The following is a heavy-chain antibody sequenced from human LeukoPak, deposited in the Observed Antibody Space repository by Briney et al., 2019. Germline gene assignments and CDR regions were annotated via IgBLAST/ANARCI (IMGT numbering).Heavy chain of an antibody. V-gene: IGHV3-7*01. CDR2: IKQDGSEK. CDR1: GFTFSRYW. D-gene: IGHD3-10*02. CDR3: AELGITMIGGV. J-gene: IGHJ6*04. Sequence: PGGSLRLSCAASGFTFSRYWISWVRRAPGKGLEWVANIKQDGSEKDYVDSVKGRFTISRDNAKNSLYLQMNSLRAEDTAVYYCAELGITMIGGVWGKGTTVTISS.